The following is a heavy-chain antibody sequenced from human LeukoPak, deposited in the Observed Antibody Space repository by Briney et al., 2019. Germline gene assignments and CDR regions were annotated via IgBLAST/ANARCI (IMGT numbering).Heavy chain of an antibody. J-gene: IGHJ3*02. CDR2: IYYSGST. D-gene: IGHD2-21*01. CDR1: GGSISSGDYY. V-gene: IGHV4-30-4*08. CDR3: ARDRAIGAFDI. Sequence: SQTLSLTCTVSGGSISSGDYYWRWIRQPPGTGLEWIGYIYYSGSTYYNPSLKSRVTISVDTSKNQFSLKLSSVTAADTAVYYCARDRAIGAFDIWGQGTMVTVSS.